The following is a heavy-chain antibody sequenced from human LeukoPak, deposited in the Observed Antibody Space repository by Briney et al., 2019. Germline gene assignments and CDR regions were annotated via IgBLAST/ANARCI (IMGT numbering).Heavy chain of an antibody. CDR3: ARIRAAAGYAFDI. J-gene: IGHJ3*02. Sequence: GESLKISCKGSGYSFSSYWIGWVRQMPGKGLEWMGIIYPGESDIRYSPSFQGQVTISADKSISTAYLQWNSLKASDTAMYYCARIRAAAGYAFDIWGQGTMVTVSS. V-gene: IGHV5-51*01. D-gene: IGHD6-13*01. CDR2: IYPGESDI. CDR1: GYSFSSYW.